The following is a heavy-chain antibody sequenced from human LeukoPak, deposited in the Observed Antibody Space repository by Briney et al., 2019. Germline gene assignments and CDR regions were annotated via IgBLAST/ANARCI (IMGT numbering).Heavy chain of an antibody. V-gene: IGHV4-59*01. J-gene: IGHJ3*01. CDR2: VIHSDFNKANGDIT. Sequence: SETLSLTCTVSGASISKDYWAWIRQPPGKGLEWIGYVIHSDFNKANGDITNYNPSLESRVTTSRDTPKNQFSLTLSFMTAADTATYHCVRASVDSGGAFDVWGQGTVVTVSS. D-gene: IGHD5-12*01. CDR1: GASISKDY. CDR3: VRASVDSGGAFDV.